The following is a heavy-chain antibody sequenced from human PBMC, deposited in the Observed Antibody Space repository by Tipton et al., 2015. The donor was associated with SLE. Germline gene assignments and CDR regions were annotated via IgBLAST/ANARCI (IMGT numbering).Heavy chain of an antibody. CDR1: GGSISNYC. Sequence: TLSLTCTVSGGSISNYCWSWIRQPPGKGLEWIGYIYYSGSTYCNPSLKSRVTISVGTSKNQFSLKLSSVTAADTAVYYCARGDFFDIWGQGTMVTVSS. D-gene: IGHD3-10*01. J-gene: IGHJ3*02. CDR3: ARGDFFDI. CDR2: IYYSGST. V-gene: IGHV4-59*08.